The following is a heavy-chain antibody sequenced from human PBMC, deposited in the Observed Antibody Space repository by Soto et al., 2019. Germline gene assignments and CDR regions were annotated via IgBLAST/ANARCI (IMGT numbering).Heavy chain of an antibody. CDR1: GGSISNFY. CDR3: ARAPMVLSRSYFDS. CDR2: ISYSGNT. J-gene: IGHJ4*02. D-gene: IGHD2-8*01. Sequence: KPSETLSLTCTVYGGSISNFYWSWIRQPPGKGLEWIGYISYSGNTNYNPSLKSRVSISVDTSKNQLSLNLTSVTAADTAVYYCARAPMVLSRSYFDSWGQGTPVTVSS. V-gene: IGHV4-59*01.